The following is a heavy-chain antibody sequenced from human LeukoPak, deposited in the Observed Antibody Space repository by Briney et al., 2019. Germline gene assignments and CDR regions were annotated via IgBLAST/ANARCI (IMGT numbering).Heavy chain of an antibody. CDR1: GFTPIDQI. J-gene: IGHJ4*02. CDR2: ISSNSLHI. CDR3: VGPDSQFDC. D-gene: IGHD3-10*01. Sequence: GGALRLSCPPSGFTPIDQIRNWVGQPPGKGREWVSYISSNSLHIFYADSVKGRFTISRDNAKNSLYLQMNNLRAEDTAVYYCVGPDSQFDCWGQGTLVTVSS. V-gene: IGHV3-21*01.